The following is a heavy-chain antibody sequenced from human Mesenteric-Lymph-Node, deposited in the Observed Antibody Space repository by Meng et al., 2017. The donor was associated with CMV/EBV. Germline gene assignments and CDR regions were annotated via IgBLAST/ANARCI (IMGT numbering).Heavy chain of an antibody. D-gene: IGHD2-2*01. CDR2: ISSSSSYI. J-gene: IGHJ4*02. Sequence: GGSLRLSCAASGFTFSSYSMNWVRQAPGKGLEWVSSISSSSSYIYYADSVKGRFTISRDNAKNSLYLQMNSLRAEDTAVYYCARDRSGYPAILVDWGQGTLVTVSS. CDR3: ARDRSGYPAILVD. CDR1: GFTFSSYS. V-gene: IGHV3-21*01.